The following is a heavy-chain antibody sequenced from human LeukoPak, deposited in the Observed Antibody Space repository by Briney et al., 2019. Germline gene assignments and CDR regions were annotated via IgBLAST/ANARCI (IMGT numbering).Heavy chain of an antibody. CDR1: GYSFTNYW. Sequence: GESLKISCKGSGYSFTNYWIGWVRQRPGKGLEWMGVIYPGDSDARYSPSFQGQVTISADKSISTAYLQWSSLKASDTAMYYCARRVGRRHFDYWGQETLVTVSS. J-gene: IGHJ4*02. CDR2: IYPGDSDA. V-gene: IGHV5-51*01. CDR3: ARRVGRRHFDY. D-gene: IGHD2-2*01.